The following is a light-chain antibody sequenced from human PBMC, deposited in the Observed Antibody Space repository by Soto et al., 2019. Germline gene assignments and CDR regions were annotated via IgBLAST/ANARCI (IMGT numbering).Light chain of an antibody. V-gene: IGKV1-39*01. J-gene: IGKJ2*01. CDR3: QQSYSTPYT. Sequence: DIQMTQSPSSLSASVGDRVTITCRASQSISSNLNWYQQKPGEAPKLLIYVASSLQSGVPSRFSGSESGTDYTHTISSLQPDDFGTYYCQQSYSTPYTFGQETKLEIK. CDR1: QSISSN. CDR2: VAS.